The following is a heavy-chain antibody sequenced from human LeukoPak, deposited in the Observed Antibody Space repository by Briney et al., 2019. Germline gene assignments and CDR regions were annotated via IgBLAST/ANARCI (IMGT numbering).Heavy chain of an antibody. CDR2: IYYNGNT. CDR3: ARTFGTYQYYFDY. Sequence: PSETLSLTCTVSGGSIRSSTYYWGWIRQPPGKGLEWIRSIYYNGNTHYNPSLESRVTMSVDTSKNQFSLKLTSVSADTAVYYCARTFGTYQYYFDYWGQGSLVAVSS. CDR1: GGSIRSSTYY. D-gene: IGHD1-26*01. J-gene: IGHJ4*02. V-gene: IGHV4-39*07.